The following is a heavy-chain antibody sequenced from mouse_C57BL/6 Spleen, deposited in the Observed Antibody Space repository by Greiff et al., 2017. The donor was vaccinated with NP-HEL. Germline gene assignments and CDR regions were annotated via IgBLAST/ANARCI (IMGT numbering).Heavy chain of an antibody. Sequence: QVQLQQSGPELVKPGASVKISCKASGYAFSSSWMNWVKQRPGKGLEWIGRIYPGDGDTNYNGKFKGKATLTADKSSSTAYMQLSSLTSEDSAVYFCASPPYYGSSPYCFDYWGQGTTLTVSS. CDR2: IYPGDGDT. CDR1: GYAFSSSW. CDR3: ASPPYYGSSPYCFDY. D-gene: IGHD1-1*01. J-gene: IGHJ2*01. V-gene: IGHV1-82*01.